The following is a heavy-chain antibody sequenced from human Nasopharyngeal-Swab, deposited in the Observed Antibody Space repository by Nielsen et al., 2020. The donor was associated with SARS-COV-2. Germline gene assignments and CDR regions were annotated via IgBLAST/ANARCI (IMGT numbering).Heavy chain of an antibody. CDR2: IYYTGST. V-gene: IGHV4-31*02. CDR3: ARYPSSSWSSYGMDV. J-gene: IGHJ6*02. Sequence: PGKGLEWIGYIYYTGSTYCNPSLKGRVTISVDTSKDQFSLKLTSVTAADTAVYYCARYPSSSWSSYGMDVWGQGTTVTVSS. D-gene: IGHD6-13*01.